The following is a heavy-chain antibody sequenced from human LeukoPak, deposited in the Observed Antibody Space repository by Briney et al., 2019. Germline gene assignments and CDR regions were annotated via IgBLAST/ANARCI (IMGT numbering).Heavy chain of an antibody. CDR2: ISGSGGNT. J-gene: IGHJ3*02. CDR1: GFTFSNYA. Sequence: PGGSLRLSCAASGFTFSNYAMSWVRQAPGKGLEWVSAISGSGGNTYYADSVKGRFTISRDNSKNTLYLQMNSLIAEDTAVYYCARDRWYYYDSSDYYHDAFDIWGQGTMVTVSS. D-gene: IGHD3-22*01. V-gene: IGHV3-23*01. CDR3: ARDRWYYYDSSDYYHDAFDI.